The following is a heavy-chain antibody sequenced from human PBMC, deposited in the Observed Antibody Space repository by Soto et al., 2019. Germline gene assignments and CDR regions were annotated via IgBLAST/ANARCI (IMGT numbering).Heavy chain of an antibody. CDR2: IYPRDSDI. D-gene: IGHD3-10*01. CDR1: GYSFTNYW. V-gene: IGHV5-51*01. CDR3: ARYPPRFGGLRSSGFDQ. Sequence: EVQLVQSGAEVKKPGESLKISCQGSGYSFTNYWIGWVRQMPGKGLECMGIIYPRDSDIRYSPSFQGQVTISADKSISTAYLQWSSLKASDTDMYYCARYPPRFGGLRSSGFDQWGQGTLVTVSS. J-gene: IGHJ5*02.